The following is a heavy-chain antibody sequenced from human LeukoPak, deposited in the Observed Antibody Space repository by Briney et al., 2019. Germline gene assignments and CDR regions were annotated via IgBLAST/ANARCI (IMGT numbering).Heavy chain of an antibody. Sequence: GSLRLSCAASGFSFSNHGMHWVRQAPGKGLEWVAFLRFDGSNKYYADSVKGRFTISRDNSKNTLYLQMNSLETEDTAVYYCAKDPFGSWTYYPNYFDYWGQGTLVTVSS. V-gene: IGHV3-30*02. J-gene: IGHJ4*02. CDR2: LRFDGSNK. D-gene: IGHD3-10*01. CDR1: GFSFSNHG. CDR3: AKDPFGSWTYYPNYFDY.